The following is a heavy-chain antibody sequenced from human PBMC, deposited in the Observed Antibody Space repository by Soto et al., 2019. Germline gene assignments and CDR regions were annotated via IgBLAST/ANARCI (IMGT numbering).Heavy chain of an antibody. J-gene: IGHJ4*02. Sequence: QVQLVVSGGGVVQPGRSLRLSCAASGFTFSSYGMHWVRQAPGKGLEWVAVIWYDGSNKYYAVSVKGRFTISRDNSKNTLYLQMNSLRGGDTAVYYCARGEYCSSTSCYAVEWGANFDYWGQGTLVTVSS. CDR1: GFTFSSYG. D-gene: IGHD2-2*01. CDR2: IWYDGSNK. CDR3: ARGEYCSSTSCYAVEWGANFDY. V-gene: IGHV3-33*01.